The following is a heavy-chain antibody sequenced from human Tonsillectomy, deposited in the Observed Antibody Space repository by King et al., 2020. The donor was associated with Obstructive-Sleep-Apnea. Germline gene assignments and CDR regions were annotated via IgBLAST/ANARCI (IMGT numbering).Heavy chain of an antibody. V-gene: IGHV4-30-4*01. CDR2: IYNIGNS. J-gene: IGHJ4*02. CDR3: AREYCSGGSCSLAY. D-gene: IGHD2-15*01. CDR1: GDSISSGDYY. Sequence: VQLQESGPGLVKPAQTLSLTCTVSGDSISSGDYYWSWIRQPPGKGLAWIGYIYNIGNSYYNPSLKSRVTISVDTSKNQFSLKLSSVTAADTAVYYCAREYCSGGSCSLAYWGQGTLVTVSS.